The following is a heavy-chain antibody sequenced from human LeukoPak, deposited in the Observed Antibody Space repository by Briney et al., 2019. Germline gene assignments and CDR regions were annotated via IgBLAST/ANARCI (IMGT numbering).Heavy chain of an antibody. Sequence: SETLSLTCSVSGGSISSTGYYWSWIRQPPGKGLEWIGYIYYSGSTNYNPSLKSRVTISVDTSKNQFSLKLSSVTAADTAVYYCARFPYYDFWSGSRYFDYWGQGTLVTVSS. CDR3: ARFPYYDFWSGSRYFDY. J-gene: IGHJ4*02. D-gene: IGHD3-3*01. CDR2: IYYSGST. CDR1: GGSISSTGYY. V-gene: IGHV4-61*08.